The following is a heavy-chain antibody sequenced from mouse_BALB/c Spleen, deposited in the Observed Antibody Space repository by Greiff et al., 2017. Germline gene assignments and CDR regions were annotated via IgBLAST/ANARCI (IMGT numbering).Heavy chain of an antibody. V-gene: IGHV3-2*02. D-gene: IGHD1-1*01. CDR2: ISYSGST. CDR3: ARYPYYGSSTPFDY. Sequence: EVHLVESGPGLVKPSQSLSLTCTVTGYSITSDYAWNWIRQFPGNKLEWMGYISYSGSTSYNPSLKSRISITRDTSKNQFFLQLNSVTTEDTATYYCARYPYYGSSTPFDYWGQGTTLTVSS. CDR1: GYSITSDYA. J-gene: IGHJ2*01.